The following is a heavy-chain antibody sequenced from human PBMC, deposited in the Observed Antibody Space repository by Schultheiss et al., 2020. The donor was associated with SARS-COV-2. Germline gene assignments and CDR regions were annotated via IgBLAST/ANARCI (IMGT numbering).Heavy chain of an antibody. CDR3: ARWGDSSGYYFS. D-gene: IGHD3-22*01. Sequence: SETLSLSCTVSGGSISSYYWSWIRQPPGKGLEWIGYIYYSGSTYYNPSLKSRVTISVDTSKNQFSLKLSSVTAADTAVYYCARWGDSSGYYFSWGQGTLVTVSS. CDR2: IYYSGST. J-gene: IGHJ5*02. CDR1: GGSISSYY. V-gene: IGHV4-59*08.